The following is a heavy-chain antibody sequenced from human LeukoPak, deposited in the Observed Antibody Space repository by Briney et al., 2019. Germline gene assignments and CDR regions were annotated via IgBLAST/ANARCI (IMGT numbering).Heavy chain of an antibody. CDR2: IIPIFGTA. V-gene: IGHV1-69*05. CDR1: GGTFSSYA. CDR3: ARDSSGYYSYWYFDL. Sequence: SVKVSCKASGGTFSSYAISWVRQAPGQGLEWMGRIIPIFGTANYAQKLQGRVTMTTDTSTSTAYMELRSLRSDDTAVYYCARDSSGYYSYWYFDLWGRGTLVTVSS. J-gene: IGHJ2*01. D-gene: IGHD3-22*01.